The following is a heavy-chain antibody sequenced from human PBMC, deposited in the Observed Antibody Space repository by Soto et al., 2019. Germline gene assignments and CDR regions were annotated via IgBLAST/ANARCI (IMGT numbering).Heavy chain of an antibody. V-gene: IGHV4-39*01. CDR2: IYYSGST. Sequence: QLQLQESGPGLVKPSETLSLTCTVSGGSISSSSYYWGWIRQPPGKGLEWIGSIYYSGSTYYNPSLKSRVTISVDTSKNQFSLKLSSVTAADTAVYYCAVIVARPHYFDYWGQGTLVTVSS. CDR1: GGSISSSSYY. D-gene: IGHD6-6*01. J-gene: IGHJ4*02. CDR3: AVIVARPHYFDY.